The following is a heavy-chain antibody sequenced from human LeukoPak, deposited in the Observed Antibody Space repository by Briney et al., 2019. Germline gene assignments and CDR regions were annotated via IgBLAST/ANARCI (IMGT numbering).Heavy chain of an antibody. CDR2: INTNTGNP. J-gene: IGHJ6*02. CDR3: ARLAVAGNPSRYYYYYYGMDV. D-gene: IGHD6-19*01. CDR1: GYTFTSYA. Sequence: GASVKVSCKASGYTFTSYAMNWVRQAPGQGLEWMGWINTNTGNPTYAQGFTGRFVFSLDTSVSTAYLQISSLKAEDTAVYYCARLAVAGNPSRYYYYYYGMDVWGQGTTVTVSS. V-gene: IGHV7-4-1*02.